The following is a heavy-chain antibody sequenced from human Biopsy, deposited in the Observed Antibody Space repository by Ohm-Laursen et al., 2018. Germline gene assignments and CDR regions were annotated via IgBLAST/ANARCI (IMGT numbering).Heavy chain of an antibody. J-gene: IGHJ4*02. D-gene: IGHD4-23*01. CDR1: GGSFTGHY. CDR2: ISYTGYT. V-gene: IGHV4-59*11. CDR3: ARGSNDFGGLYFPR. Sequence: SGTLSLTCTVSGGSFTGHYWSWIRQPPGKGLEWIGHISYTGYTSYNASLKSRVTISVDTSRNHFSPRLSSLTAADTAVYYCARGSNDFGGLYFPRWGQGTLLTVSS.